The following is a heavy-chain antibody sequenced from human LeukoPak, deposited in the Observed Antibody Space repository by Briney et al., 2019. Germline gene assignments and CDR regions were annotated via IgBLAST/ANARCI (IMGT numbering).Heavy chain of an antibody. CDR2: INPSSGGT. D-gene: IGHD3-9*01. J-gene: IGHJ4*02. CDR3: ARSVLTAYLINDY. V-gene: IGHV1-2*02. Sequence: ASVNVSFKASGYTFTGYYMHWVRQAPGQGLEWMGWINPSSGGTNYAQKFQGRVTMTRDTSISTAYMDLYRLTSDDTAVYYCARSVLTAYLINDYWGQGTLVTVSS. CDR1: GYTFTGYY.